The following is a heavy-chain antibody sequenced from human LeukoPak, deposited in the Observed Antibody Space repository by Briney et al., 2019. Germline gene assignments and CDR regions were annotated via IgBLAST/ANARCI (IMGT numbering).Heavy chain of an antibody. CDR3: ARGDGVYVY. D-gene: IGHD5/OR15-5a*01. CDR1: GFTVSSNY. J-gene: IGHJ4*02. V-gene: IGHV3-53*01. Sequence: GGSLRFSCAASGFTVSSNYMTWVRQAPGQGLEWVSVIYFGGTTYYADSVKGRFTISRDNSKNTAYLQMNSLRVEDTAVYYCARGDGVYVYWGQGTLVTVSS. CDR2: IYFGGTT.